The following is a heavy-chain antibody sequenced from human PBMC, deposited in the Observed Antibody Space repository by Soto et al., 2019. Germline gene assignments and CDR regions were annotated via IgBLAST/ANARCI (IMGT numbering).Heavy chain of an antibody. CDR1: GFMFSTTD. Sequence: VGSLRLSCAASGFMFSTTDMSWVRQAPGKGLEWVTTIEGSGTITYYADSVRGRFTISRDNSKNTVYLQMDSLTADDTAVYYCVKNSGWFNSWGQGTPVTVSS. J-gene: IGHJ5*01. CDR2: IEGSGTIT. D-gene: IGHD3-10*01. V-gene: IGHV3-23*01. CDR3: VKNSGWFNS.